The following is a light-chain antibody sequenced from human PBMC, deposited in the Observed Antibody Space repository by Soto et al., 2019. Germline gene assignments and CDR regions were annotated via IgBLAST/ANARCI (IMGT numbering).Light chain of an antibody. CDR1: SSNIGAGYG. Sequence: QAVVTQPPSVSGAPGQRVTISCTGNSSNIGAGYGVHWYQQLPGTAPKLLIYVNSNRPSGVPDRFSGSKSGTSASLAITGLQAEDEADYYCQSYDSSLSGWVFGGGTKLTVL. CDR3: QSYDSSLSGWV. V-gene: IGLV1-40*01. J-gene: IGLJ3*02. CDR2: VNS.